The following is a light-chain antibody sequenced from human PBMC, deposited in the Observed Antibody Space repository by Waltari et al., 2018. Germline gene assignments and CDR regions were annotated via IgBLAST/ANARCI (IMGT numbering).Light chain of an antibody. Sequence: QSVLTPPPSASGAPGQTVPIPCTGGNIAATSGVHWYQQLPGTAPKLLISKCSQRPSGVPDRFSGSRSGTSGSLVISGLRAEDEADYYCAAWDDSLSGRLFGGGTKLTVL. J-gene: IGLJ2*01. CDR2: KCS. CDR3: AAWDDSLSGRL. CDR1: NIAATSG. V-gene: IGLV1-47*01.